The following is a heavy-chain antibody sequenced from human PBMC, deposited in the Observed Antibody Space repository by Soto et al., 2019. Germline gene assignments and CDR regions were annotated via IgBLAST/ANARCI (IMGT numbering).Heavy chain of an antibody. J-gene: IGHJ6*01. CDR3: ARGGDSSGYYLAGGMDV. V-gene: IGHV4-30-4*01. D-gene: IGHD3-22*01. CDR2: IYYSGST. CDR1: GGSISSGDYY. Sequence: SETLSLTCTVSGGSISSGDYYWSWIRQAPGKGLEWIGYIYYSGSTYYNPSLKSRVTISVDTSKNQFSLKLSSVTAADTAVYYCARGGDSSGYYLAGGMDVWGQGTTVTVSS.